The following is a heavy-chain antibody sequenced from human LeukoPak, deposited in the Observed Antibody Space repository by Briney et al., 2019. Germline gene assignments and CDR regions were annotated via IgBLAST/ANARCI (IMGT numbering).Heavy chain of an antibody. Sequence: GGSLKLSCVASGFTFSAYGMHWVRQAPGKGLEWVAVISDDGSNKYYVDSVKGRFTISRGNSKNTLYLQMNSLRDEDTAVYYCARDSSFRPHDAFDIWGQGTMVTVSS. D-gene: IGHD3-3*02. J-gene: IGHJ3*02. CDR1: GFTFSAYG. V-gene: IGHV3-30*03. CDR3: ARDSSFRPHDAFDI. CDR2: ISDDGSNK.